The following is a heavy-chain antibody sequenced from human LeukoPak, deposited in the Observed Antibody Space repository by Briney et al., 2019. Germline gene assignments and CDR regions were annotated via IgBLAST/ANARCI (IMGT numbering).Heavy chain of an antibody. CDR3: ARGYCSGGSCYLDGLWFDP. V-gene: IGHV1-69*13. Sequence: GASVKVSCKASGGTFSSYAISWVRQAPGQGLEWMGGIIPIFGTANYAQKFQGRVTITADESTSTAYMELSSLRSEDTAVYYCARGYCSGGSCYLDGLWFDPWGQGTLVTVSS. J-gene: IGHJ5*02. CDR1: GGTFSSYA. D-gene: IGHD2-15*01. CDR2: IIPIFGTA.